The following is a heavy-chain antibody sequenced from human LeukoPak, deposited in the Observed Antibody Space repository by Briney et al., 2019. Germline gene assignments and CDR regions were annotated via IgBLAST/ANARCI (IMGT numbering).Heavy chain of an antibody. V-gene: IGHV3-23*01. D-gene: IGHD2-15*01. Sequence: PGTSLTLSCTASGFSLSNYGMHWVRQLPGKGLEWVSGIRHSGVDSSYAASVKGRFPISRDNSKNMLYLQMNSLRDDDTGVYYCARDRRATPMYFFDFWGQGTPVTVSS. CDR3: ARDRRATPMYFFDF. J-gene: IGHJ4*02. CDR1: GFSLSNYG. CDR2: IRHSGVDS.